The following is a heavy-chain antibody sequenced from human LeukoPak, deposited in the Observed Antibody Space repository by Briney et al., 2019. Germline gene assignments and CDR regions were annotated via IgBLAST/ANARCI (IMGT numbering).Heavy chain of an antibody. CDR2: IYPGDSDT. CDR1: GYTFSTYW. D-gene: IGHD2-15*01. CDR3: ASAAGRMRYGLDV. Sequence: PGESLKISCKGSGYTFSTYWIAWVRQMPGKGLEWMGIIYPGDSDTRYSPSFQGQVTFSAEKSISTAYLQWSSLKASDTAMYYCASAAGRMRYGLDVRGQGTTVTVSS. J-gene: IGHJ6*02. V-gene: IGHV5-51*03.